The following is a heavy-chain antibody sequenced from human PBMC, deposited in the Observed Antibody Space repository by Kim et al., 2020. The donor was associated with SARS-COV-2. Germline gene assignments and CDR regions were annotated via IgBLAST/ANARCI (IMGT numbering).Heavy chain of an antibody. J-gene: IGHJ5*02. Sequence: SETLSLTCTVSGGSISSYYWSWIRQPPGKGLEWIGYIYYSGSTNYNPSLKSRVTISVDTSKNQFSLKLSSVTAADTAVYYCARGLSSSGWLVRALWFDPWGQGTLVTVSS. V-gene: IGHV4-59*01. D-gene: IGHD6-19*01. CDR2: IYYSGST. CDR3: ARGLSSSGWLVRALWFDP. CDR1: GGSISSYY.